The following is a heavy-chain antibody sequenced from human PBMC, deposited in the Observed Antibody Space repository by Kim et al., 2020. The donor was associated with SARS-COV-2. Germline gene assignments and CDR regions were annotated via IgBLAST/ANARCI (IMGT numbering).Heavy chain of an antibody. CDR3: ARERRITMVRGGTLDY. V-gene: IGHV4-30-4*01. J-gene: IGHJ4*02. CDR1: GGSISSGDYY. CDR2: IYYSGST. D-gene: IGHD3-10*01. Sequence: SETLSLTCTVSGGSISSGDYYWSWIRQPPGKGLEWIGYIYYSGSTYYNPSLKSRVTISVDTSKNQFSLKLSSVTAADTAVYYCARERRITMVRGGTLDYWGQGTLVTVSS.